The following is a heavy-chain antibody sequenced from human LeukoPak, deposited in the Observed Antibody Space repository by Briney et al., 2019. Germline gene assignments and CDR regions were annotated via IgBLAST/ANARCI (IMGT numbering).Heavy chain of an antibody. D-gene: IGHD1-7*01. CDR2: INTGGSST. CDR1: GFTLRSHW. Sequence: GGSLRLSCAASGFTLRSHWMHWVRQPPGKGLVWVSRINTGGSSTSYADSVKGRFTISRDNAKNTLYLQMNSLRAEDTAVYYCARDEGNWNYGSWGQGTLVTVSS. V-gene: IGHV3-74*01. CDR3: ARDEGNWNYGS. J-gene: IGHJ4*02.